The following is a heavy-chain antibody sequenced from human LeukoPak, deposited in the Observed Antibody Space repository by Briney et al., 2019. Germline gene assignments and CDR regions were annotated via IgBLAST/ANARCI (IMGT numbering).Heavy chain of an antibody. CDR2: FWRVDKA. J-gene: IGHJ4*02. Sequence: AGGSLRLSCAVTGLSVSSNYLSWVRQAPGKGLEWVSVFWRVDKAYYADSVKGRFTISRDNSKNTLYLQMNSLRAEDTAVYYCAKDDVAGRGGDYWGQGTLVTVSS. V-gene: IGHV3-66*01. CDR1: GLSVSSNY. D-gene: IGHD6-13*01. CDR3: AKDDVAGRGGDY.